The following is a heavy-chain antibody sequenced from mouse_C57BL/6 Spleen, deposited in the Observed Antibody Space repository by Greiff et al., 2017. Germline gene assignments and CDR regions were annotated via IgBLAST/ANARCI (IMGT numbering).Heavy chain of an antibody. CDR3: ARHGSSLYWYFDV. V-gene: IGHV1-78*01. CDR2: IYPSDGST. CDR1: GYTFTDYT. Sequence: QVQLQQSDAELVKPGASVKISCKASGYTFTDYTIHWLKQRPEQGLEWIGYIYPSDGSTKYNEKFKGKATLTADKSSSTAYMQLNSLTSEDAAVYFCARHGSSLYWYFDVWGTGTTVTVSS. J-gene: IGHJ1*03. D-gene: IGHD1-1*01.